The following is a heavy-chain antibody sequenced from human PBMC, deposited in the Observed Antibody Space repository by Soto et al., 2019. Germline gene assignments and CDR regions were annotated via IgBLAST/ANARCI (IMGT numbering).Heavy chain of an antibody. V-gene: IGHV3-33*01. D-gene: IGHD4-17*01. CDR1: GFTFSSYG. Sequence: QVQLVESRGGVVQPGRSLRLSCAASGFTFSSYGMHWARQGPGKGLEWVAVIWYDGSNKVYADSVKGRFTISKDNSKNTLYLQMNSLRAEDTAVYYCARDLSGDYGALDTWGQGTMVTVSS. CDR2: IWYDGSNK. CDR3: ARDLSGDYGALDT. J-gene: IGHJ3*02.